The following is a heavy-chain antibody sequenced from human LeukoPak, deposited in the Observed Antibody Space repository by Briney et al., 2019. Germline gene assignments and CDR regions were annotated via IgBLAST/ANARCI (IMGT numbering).Heavy chain of an antibody. D-gene: IGHD1-1*01. CDR1: CGSISSYY. CDR3: ARDRGTWNDDGFDY. Sequence: PSETLSITCTVSCGSISSYYWSWIRQPAGKGLEWIGRIYISGSTNYNPSLKSRVTMSVDTSKNQFSLKLSSVTAADTAVYYCARDRGTWNDDGFDYWGQGTLVTVSS. J-gene: IGHJ4*02. CDR2: IYISGST. V-gene: IGHV4-4*07.